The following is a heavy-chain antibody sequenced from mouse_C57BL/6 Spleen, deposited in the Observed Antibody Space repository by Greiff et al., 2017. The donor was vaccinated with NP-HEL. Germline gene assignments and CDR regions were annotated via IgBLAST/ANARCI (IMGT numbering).Heavy chain of an antibody. CDR3: ARRPYWYFDV. CDR2: ISSGSSTI. V-gene: IGHV5-17*01. Sequence: EVMLVESGGGLVKPGGSLKLSCAASGFTFSDYGMHWVRQAPEKGLEWVAYISSGSSTIYYADTVKGRFTISRDNAKNTRFLQMTSLRSEDTAMYYCARRPYWYFDVWGTGTTVTVSS. J-gene: IGHJ1*03. CDR1: GFTFSDYG.